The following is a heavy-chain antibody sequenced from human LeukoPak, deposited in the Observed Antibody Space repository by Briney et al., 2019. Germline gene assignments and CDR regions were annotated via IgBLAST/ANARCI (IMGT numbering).Heavy chain of an antibody. Sequence: PGGSLRLSCAASGFTFSSHSMNWVRQAPGKGLEWVSYISSGSSTIYYADSVKGRFTISRDNAKNSLYLQMNSLRAEDTAVYYCVRGGYCSRTTCYPYDNWFGPWGQGTLVTVSS. V-gene: IGHV3-48*01. J-gene: IGHJ5*02. CDR2: ISSGSSTI. D-gene: IGHD2-2*01. CDR3: VRGGYCSRTTCYPYDNWFGP. CDR1: GFTFSSHS.